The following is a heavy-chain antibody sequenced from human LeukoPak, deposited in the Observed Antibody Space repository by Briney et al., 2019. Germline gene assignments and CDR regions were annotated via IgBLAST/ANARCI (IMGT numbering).Heavy chain of an antibody. CDR1: GFTFSSYA. D-gene: IGHD3-22*01. V-gene: IGHV3-23*01. Sequence: GGSLRLSCAASGFTFSSYAMNWVRQAPGKGLEWVSAINGGGGSTYYADSVKGRFTISRDNSKNTMYLQMNSLRAEDTAVYYCAKDRRYYDSWGQGTLVTVSS. CDR2: INGGGGST. J-gene: IGHJ4*02. CDR3: AKDRRYYDS.